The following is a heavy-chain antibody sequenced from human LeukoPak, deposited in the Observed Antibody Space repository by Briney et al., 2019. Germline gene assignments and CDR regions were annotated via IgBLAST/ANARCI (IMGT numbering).Heavy chain of an antibody. CDR1: GGSITSSNYY. CDR3: VYYYGSGSVEY. Sequence: PSETLSLTCTVSGGSITSSNYYWGWIRQPPGKGLEWIGSFYYSGSTNYNPSLKSRVTISVDTSKNQFSLKLSSVTAADTAFYYCVYYYGSGSVEYWGQGTLVTASS. D-gene: IGHD3-10*01. J-gene: IGHJ4*02. CDR2: FYYSGST. V-gene: IGHV4-39*01.